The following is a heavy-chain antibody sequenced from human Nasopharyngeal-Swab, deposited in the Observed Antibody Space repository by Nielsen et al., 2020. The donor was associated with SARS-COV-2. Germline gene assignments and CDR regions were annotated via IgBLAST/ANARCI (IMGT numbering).Heavy chain of an antibody. J-gene: IGHJ6*02. Sequence: WVRQAPGQGLEWMGGMNPNSGNTGYAQKFQGRVTMTRNTSISTAYMELSSLRSEDTAVYYCARVPRLRYFDWLLYSYYYYGMDVWGQGTTVTVSS. CDR3: ARVPRLRYFDWLLYSYYYYGMDV. CDR2: MNPNSGNT. D-gene: IGHD3-9*01. V-gene: IGHV1-8*01.